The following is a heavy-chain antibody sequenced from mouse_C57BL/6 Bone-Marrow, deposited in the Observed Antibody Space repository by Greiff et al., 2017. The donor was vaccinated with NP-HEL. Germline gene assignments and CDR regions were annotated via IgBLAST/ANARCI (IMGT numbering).Heavy chain of an antibody. D-gene: IGHD2-3*01. V-gene: IGHV1-42*01. CDR2: INPSTGGT. Sequence: VQLQQSGPELVKPGASVKISCKASGYSFTGYYMNWVKQSPEKSLEWIGEINPSTGGTTYNQKFKAKATLPVDKSSSTAYMQLKSLTSEDSAVYYCARQIDGYYVLYWYFDVWGTGTTVTVSS. CDR3: ARQIDGYYVLYWYFDV. J-gene: IGHJ1*03. CDR1: GYSFTGYY.